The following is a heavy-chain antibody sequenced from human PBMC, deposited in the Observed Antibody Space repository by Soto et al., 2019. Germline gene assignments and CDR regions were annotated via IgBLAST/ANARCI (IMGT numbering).Heavy chain of an antibody. D-gene: IGHD1-1*01. CDR3: VRGPYNYNSRYFDY. CDR1: GWSFSGYF. J-gene: IGHJ4*02. CDR2: INHSGIT. V-gene: IGHV4-34*01. Sequence: SEALSLTCPVTGWSFSGYFWTWIRQPPGKGLEWLAEINHSGITNYNPSVESRVSMSVDTSKNQFSPRLYSVTAADTAVYYCVRGPYNYNSRYFDYWGQGTLVPVSS.